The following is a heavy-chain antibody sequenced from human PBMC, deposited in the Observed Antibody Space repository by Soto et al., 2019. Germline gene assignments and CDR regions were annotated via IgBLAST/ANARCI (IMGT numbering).Heavy chain of an antibody. J-gene: IGHJ5*02. CDR1: GFLLSTSGVG. Sequence: QITLKESGPTLVKPTQTLTPTCTFSGFLLSTSGVGVGWIGQPPGKSLEWLALIYWDDDKRYSPSLKSRLTITKDTSKNQVVLTMTNMDPVDTATYDCAHRRYYDRFDPWGQGTLVTVSS. CDR3: AHRRYYDRFDP. V-gene: IGHV2-5*02. D-gene: IGHD3-22*01. CDR2: IYWDDDK.